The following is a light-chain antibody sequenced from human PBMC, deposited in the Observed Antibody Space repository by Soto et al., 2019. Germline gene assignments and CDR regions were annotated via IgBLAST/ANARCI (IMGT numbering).Light chain of an antibody. V-gene: IGLV2-11*01. CDR2: DVN. CDR1: SSDVGSYYY. J-gene: IGLJ2*01. Sequence: QSVLTQPRSVSGSPGQSVAISCTGTSSDVGSYYYVSWYQQHPGKAPQLRIYDVNQRPSGVPDRFSGSKSGNTASLTISGLQAEDEAEYYCCSYAGTYSIVFGGGTKLTVI. CDR3: CSYAGTYSIV.